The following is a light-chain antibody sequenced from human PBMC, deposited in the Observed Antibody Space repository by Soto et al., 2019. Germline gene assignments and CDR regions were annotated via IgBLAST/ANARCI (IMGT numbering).Light chain of an antibody. CDR2: NTS. Sequence: EIVLTQSPGTLSLSPGERATLSCRASQSVTSSFLAWYQHKPGQAPRLLIYNTSSRATGIPDRFSGSGSGTDFTLTINSLEPEEFAVYYCQQYGSSPLTFGGGTKVEIK. CDR1: QSVTSSF. J-gene: IGKJ4*01. V-gene: IGKV3-20*01. CDR3: QQYGSSPLT.